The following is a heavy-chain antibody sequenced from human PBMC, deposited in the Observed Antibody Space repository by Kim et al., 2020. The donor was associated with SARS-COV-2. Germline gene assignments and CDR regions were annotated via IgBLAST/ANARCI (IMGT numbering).Heavy chain of an antibody. V-gene: IGHV1-69*04. J-gene: IGHJ5*02. Sequence: SVKVSCKASGGTFSSYAISWVRQAPGQGLEWMGRIIPILGIANYAQKFQGRVTITADKSTSTAYMELSSLRSEDTAVYYCARDLQETYYDILTGYGNWFDPWGQGTLVTVSS. D-gene: IGHD3-9*01. CDR1: GGTFSSYA. CDR3: ARDLQETYYDILTGYGNWFDP. CDR2: IIPILGIA.